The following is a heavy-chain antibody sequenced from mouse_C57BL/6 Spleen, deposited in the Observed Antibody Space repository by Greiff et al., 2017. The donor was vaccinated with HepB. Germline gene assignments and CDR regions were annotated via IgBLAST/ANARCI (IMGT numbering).Heavy chain of an antibody. Sequence: VQLQQPGAELVKPGASVKLSCKASGYTFTSYWMHWVKQRPGQGLEWIGMIHPNSGSTNYNEKFKSKATLTVDKSSSTAYMQLSSLTSEDSAVYYCATTIYYDYDGDYYAMDYWGQGTSVTVSS. V-gene: IGHV1-64*01. CDR3: ATTIYYDYDGDYYAMDY. CDR2: IHPNSGST. CDR1: GYTFTSYW. D-gene: IGHD2-4*01. J-gene: IGHJ4*01.